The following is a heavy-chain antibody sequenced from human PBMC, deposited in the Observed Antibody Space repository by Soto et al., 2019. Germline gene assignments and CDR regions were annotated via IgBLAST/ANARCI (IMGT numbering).Heavy chain of an antibody. J-gene: IGHJ4*02. D-gene: IGHD2-2*02. CDR2: ISAYNGNT. Sequence: QVQLVQSGAEVKKPGASVKVSCKASGYTFTSYGISWVRQAPGQGLEWMGWISAYNGNTNYAQKLQGRVTMTTDTSTSTAYMELRSLRSDDTAVYYCAREEEGYCSSTSCYISVYWSQGTLVTVSS. CDR3: AREEEGYCSSTSCYISVY. V-gene: IGHV1-18*04. CDR1: GYTFTSYG.